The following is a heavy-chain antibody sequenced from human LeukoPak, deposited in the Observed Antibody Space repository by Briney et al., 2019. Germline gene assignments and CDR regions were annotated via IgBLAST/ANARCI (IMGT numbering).Heavy chain of an antibody. Sequence: PSETLSLTCTVSGGSISSYYWSWIRQPPGKGLEWIGYIYYSGSTNYNPSLKSRVTISVDTSKNQFSLKLSSVTAADTAVYYCAREERYYYDSSGYFLNWFDPWGQGTLATVSS. D-gene: IGHD3-22*01. CDR3: AREERYYYDSSGYFLNWFDP. J-gene: IGHJ5*02. CDR1: GGSISSYY. CDR2: IYYSGST. V-gene: IGHV4-59*01.